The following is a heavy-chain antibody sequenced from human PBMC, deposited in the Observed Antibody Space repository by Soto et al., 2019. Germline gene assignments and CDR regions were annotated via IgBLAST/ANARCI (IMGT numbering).Heavy chain of an antibody. Sequence: PSETLSLTCTVSGGSISSYYWSWIRQPPGKGLEWIGYIYYSGSTNYNPSLKSRVTISVDTSKNQFSLKLSSVTAADTAVYYCARDNGRKQWLVRGYFDYWGQGTLVTVS. D-gene: IGHD6-19*01. J-gene: IGHJ4*02. CDR1: GGSISSYY. CDR3: ARDNGRKQWLVRGYFDY. V-gene: IGHV4-59*01. CDR2: IYYSGST.